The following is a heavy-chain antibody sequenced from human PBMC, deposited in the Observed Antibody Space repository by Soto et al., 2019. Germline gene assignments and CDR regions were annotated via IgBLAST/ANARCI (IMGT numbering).Heavy chain of an antibody. V-gene: IGHV3-23*01. CDR3: AKGDCSGGSCYVSPFDY. CDR1: GFTFSSYA. J-gene: IGHJ4*02. D-gene: IGHD2-15*01. Sequence: GGSLRLSCAASGFTFSSYAMSWVRQAPGKGLEWVSAISGSGGSTYYADSVKGRFTISRDNSKNTLYLQMNSLRAEDTAVYYCAKGDCSGGSCYVSPFDYWGQGTLVTVSS. CDR2: ISGSGGST.